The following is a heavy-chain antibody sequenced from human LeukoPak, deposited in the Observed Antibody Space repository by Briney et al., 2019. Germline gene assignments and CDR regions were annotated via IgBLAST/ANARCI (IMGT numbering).Heavy chain of an antibody. Sequence: GSLRLSCAASGFTFSSYAMSWVRQAPGKRLEWVSAIGGGADSTYYVDSVKGRFTISRDNSKNTLYLQMNSLRAEDTAVYYCARYSSGWPCDYWGQGTLVTVSS. CDR2: IGGGADST. D-gene: IGHD6-19*01. J-gene: IGHJ4*02. V-gene: IGHV3-23*01. CDR1: GFTFSSYA. CDR3: ARYSSGWPCDY.